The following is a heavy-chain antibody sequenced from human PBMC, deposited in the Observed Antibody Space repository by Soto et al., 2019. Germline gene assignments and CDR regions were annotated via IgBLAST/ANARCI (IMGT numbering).Heavy chain of an antibody. D-gene: IGHD3-16*02. CDR2: ISWNSGSI. CDR1: GFTFDDYA. Sequence: GGSLRLSCAASGFTFDDYAMHWVRQAPGKGLEWVSGISWNSGSIGYADSVKGRFTISRDNAKNSLYLQMNSLRAEDTALYYCAKDTMPMITFGGVIGYFDYWGQGTLVTVSS. CDR3: AKDTMPMITFGGVIGYFDY. J-gene: IGHJ4*02. V-gene: IGHV3-9*01.